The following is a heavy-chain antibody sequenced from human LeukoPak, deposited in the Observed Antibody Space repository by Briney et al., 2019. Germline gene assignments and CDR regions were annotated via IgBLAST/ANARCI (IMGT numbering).Heavy chain of an antibody. Sequence: ASVKVSCKASGYTFSNYEINWVRQAPGQGLEWMGWIDPNRNNRGFAQKFQGRFTLSRDTSTATAYMELSRLSSEDTAVYYCARGGASSHDDTDQYPDYWGQGTLVTVSS. CDR1: GYTFSNYE. D-gene: IGHD3-22*01. V-gene: IGHV1-8*03. CDR3: ARGGASSHDDTDQYPDY. CDR2: IDPNRNNR. J-gene: IGHJ4*02.